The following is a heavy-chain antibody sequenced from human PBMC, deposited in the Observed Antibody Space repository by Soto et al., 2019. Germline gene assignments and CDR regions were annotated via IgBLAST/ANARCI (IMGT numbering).Heavy chain of an antibody. V-gene: IGHV3-15*01. CDR2: IKSKTDGGTT. J-gene: IGHJ5*02. CDR3: TTEFLTPNRFDP. CDR1: GFTFSNAW. Sequence: EVQLVESGGGLVKPGESLRLSCAASGFTFSNAWMSWVRQAPGKGLEWVGRIKSKTDGGTTDYAAFVKGRFTISRDDSKNTLYLQMNSLKIEDTARYYCTTEFLTPNRFDPWGQGTLVTVSS.